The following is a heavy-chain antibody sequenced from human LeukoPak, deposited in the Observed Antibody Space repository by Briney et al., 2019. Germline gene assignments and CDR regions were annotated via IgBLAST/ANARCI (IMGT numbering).Heavy chain of an antibody. J-gene: IGHJ4*02. Sequence: PGGSLRLSCASSGFTFRSYAMSWVRQAPGKGLEGVAAISCNGGSKYYADSVKGRFNISRDNSKNTLYLQMNSLRAEDTAVYYCAKLGVCRRGGSYDFIDYWGQGTLVTVSS. V-gene: IGHV3-23*01. CDR1: GFTFRSYA. CDR3: AKLGVCRRGGSYDFIDY. CDR2: ISCNGGSK. D-gene: IGHD1-26*01.